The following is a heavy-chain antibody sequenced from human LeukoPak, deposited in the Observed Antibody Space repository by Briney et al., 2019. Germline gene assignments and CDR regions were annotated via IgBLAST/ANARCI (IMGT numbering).Heavy chain of an antibody. CDR2: IYYSGST. CDR3: AGTDSSGWPHDAFDI. D-gene: IGHD6-19*01. CDR1: GGSISGGGYY. V-gene: IGHV4-61*08. J-gene: IGHJ3*02. Sequence: SQTLSLTCTVSGGSISGGGYYWTWIRQHPGKGLEWIGYIYYSGSTNYNPSLKSRVTISVDTSKNQFSLKLSSVTAADTAVYYCAGTDSSGWPHDAFDIWGQGTMVTVSS.